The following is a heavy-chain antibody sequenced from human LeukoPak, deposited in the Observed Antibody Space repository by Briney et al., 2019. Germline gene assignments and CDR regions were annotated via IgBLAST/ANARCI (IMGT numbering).Heavy chain of an antibody. V-gene: IGHV4-59*01. CDR3: ARDYGGKFDY. Sequence: SETLSLTCTVSGGSISTYYWSWIRQPPGKGLEWIGYIYYSGSTKYNPSLKSRVTLLVDMSRNHFSLKLSSVTAADTAVYYCARDYGGKFDYWGRGTLVTVSS. D-gene: IGHD4-23*01. J-gene: IGHJ4*02. CDR1: GGSISTYY. CDR2: IYYSGST.